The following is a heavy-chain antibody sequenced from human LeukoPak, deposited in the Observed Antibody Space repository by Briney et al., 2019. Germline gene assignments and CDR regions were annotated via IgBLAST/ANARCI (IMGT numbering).Heavy chain of an antibody. CDR1: GFTFSSYG. CDR3: AREFTIFGVVIQRYDAFDV. V-gene: IGHV3-30*19. Sequence: GGSLRLSCAASGFTFSSYGMHWVRQAPGKGLEWVAVMSNDGSIKKYANSVKGRFTISRDNSKSMLYLQMDSLRAEDTAVYYCAREFTIFGVVIQRYDAFDVWGQGTMVTVSS. J-gene: IGHJ3*01. CDR2: MSNDGSIK. D-gene: IGHD3-3*01.